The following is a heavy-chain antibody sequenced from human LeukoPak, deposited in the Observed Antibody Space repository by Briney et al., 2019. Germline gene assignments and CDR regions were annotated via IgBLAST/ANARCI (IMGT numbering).Heavy chain of an antibody. D-gene: IGHD3-3*01. CDR3: ARDSRYYDFWSGYYSDYYYYMDV. V-gene: IGHV4-59*11. J-gene: IGHJ6*03. CDR1: GGSISSHY. CDR2: IYYSGST. Sequence: SETLSLTCTVSGGSISSHYWSWIRQPPGKGLEWIGYIYYSGSTNYNPSLKSRVTISVDPSKNQFSLKLSSVTAADTAVYYCARDSRYYDFWSGYYSDYYYYMDVWGKGTTVTVSS.